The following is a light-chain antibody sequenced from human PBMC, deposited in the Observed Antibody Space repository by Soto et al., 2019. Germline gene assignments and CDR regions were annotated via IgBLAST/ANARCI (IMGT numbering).Light chain of an antibody. CDR1: SSDVGSYNL. CDR2: EVT. V-gene: IGLV2-23*02. CDR3: GSLSRSSTSLV. Sequence: QSALTQPASVSGSPGQSITMSCTGTSSDVGSYNLVSWYQQHPGKAPKLMIYEVTKRPSGVSNRFSGSKSGNTASLTISGLQAEDEAHYYCGSLSRSSTSLVFGGGTKLTF. J-gene: IGLJ3*02.